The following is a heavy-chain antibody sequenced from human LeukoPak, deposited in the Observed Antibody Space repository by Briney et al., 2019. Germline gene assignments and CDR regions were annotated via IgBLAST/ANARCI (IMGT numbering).Heavy chain of an antibody. J-gene: IGHJ4*02. V-gene: IGHV3-7*01. CDR2: IKQDGSEK. CDR3: ARDPAMVRGVVDY. CDR1: GFTYRSHW. Sequence: GGSLRLSCAASGFTYRSHWMSWVRPAPGKGLEGVANIKQDGSEKYYVDSVKGRFTISRDNAKNSLYLQMNSLRAEDTSVYYCARDPAMVRGVVDYWGQGTLVTVSS. D-gene: IGHD3-10*01.